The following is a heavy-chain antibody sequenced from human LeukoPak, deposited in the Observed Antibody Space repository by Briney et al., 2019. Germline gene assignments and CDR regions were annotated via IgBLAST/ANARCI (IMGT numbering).Heavy chain of an antibody. Sequence: GGSLRLSCAAAGFTFSNYAMTWVRQAPGRGLEWVSSISGSGGSTYYADSVKGRSTISRDNSKNTVSLQMNSLRADDTAVYYCAKEVTGWYPFDCWGQGTLVTVSS. CDR1: GFTFSNYA. J-gene: IGHJ4*02. CDR2: ISGSGGST. D-gene: IGHD6-19*01. CDR3: AKEVTGWYPFDC. V-gene: IGHV3-23*01.